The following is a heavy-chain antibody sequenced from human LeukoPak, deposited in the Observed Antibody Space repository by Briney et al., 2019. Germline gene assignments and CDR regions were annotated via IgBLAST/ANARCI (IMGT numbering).Heavy chain of an antibody. CDR3: AKSSSYGFTYFDY. V-gene: IGHV3-23*01. CDR2: ISASGGST. D-gene: IGHD5-18*01. Sequence: GGSLRLSCAASGFIFSNYGMSWVRQAPGKGLEWVSAISASGGSTFFTDSVKGRFTIPRDNPKGTLYLQMNSLRAEDTALYYCAKSSSYGFTYFDYWGQGTLVTVSS. J-gene: IGHJ4*02. CDR1: GFIFSNYG.